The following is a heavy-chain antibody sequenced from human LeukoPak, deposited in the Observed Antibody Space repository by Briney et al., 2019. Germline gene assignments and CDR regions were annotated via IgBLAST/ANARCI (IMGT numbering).Heavy chain of an antibody. CDR1: GVTFSSYN. CDR2: ISYSSRTI. Sequence: AGTLRLTCAASGVTFSSYNMNWVRQPPGKGLEWISYISYSSRTIYYAYSVKGRFTISRDNAKNSLYLQMNSLRDEDAAVYYCARDDYGPGGYWKWGQGTLVTVSS. V-gene: IGHV3-48*02. D-gene: IGHD3-10*01. J-gene: IGHJ4*02. CDR3: ARDDYGPGGYWK.